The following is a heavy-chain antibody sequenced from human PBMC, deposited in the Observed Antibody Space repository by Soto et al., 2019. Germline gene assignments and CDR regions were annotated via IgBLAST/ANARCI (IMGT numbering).Heavy chain of an antibody. CDR1: GFTFSSYE. J-gene: IGHJ6*02. CDR2: ISSSGSTI. V-gene: IGHV3-48*03. CDR3: ARAVGVAADYYYYYGMDV. D-gene: IGHD2-15*01. Sequence: VGSLRLSCAASGFTFSSYEMNWVRQAPGKGLEWVSYISSSGSTIYYADSVKGRFAISRDNAKNSLYLQMNSLRAEDTAVYYCARAVGVAADYYYYYGMDVWGQGTTVTVSS.